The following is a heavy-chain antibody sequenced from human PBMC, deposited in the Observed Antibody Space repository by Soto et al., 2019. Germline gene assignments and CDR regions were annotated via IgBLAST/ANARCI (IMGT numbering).Heavy chain of an antibody. CDR1: GYTFTGYY. Sequence: QVQLVQSGAEVKKPGASVKVSRKASGYTFTGYYMHWVRQAPGQGLEWMGWINPNSGGTNYAQKFQGWVTMTRDTSISTAYMELSRLRSDDTAVYYCASSDCSSTSCYGAFDIWGQGTMVTVSS. V-gene: IGHV1-2*04. CDR3: ASSDCSSTSCYGAFDI. J-gene: IGHJ3*02. CDR2: INPNSGGT. D-gene: IGHD2-2*01.